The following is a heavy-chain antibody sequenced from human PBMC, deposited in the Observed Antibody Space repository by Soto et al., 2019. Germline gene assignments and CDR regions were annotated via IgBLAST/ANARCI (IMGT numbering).Heavy chain of an antibody. Sequence: QVQLVQSGAEVKKPGASVKVSCKASGYTFTSYDINWVRQATGQGLEWMGWMNPNSGNTGYAQKFQGRVTMPRNTSIGTGYRELSSLRSEDTAVYYWAREKVGAVDYWGQGNLVTVSS. CDR3: AREKVGAVDY. J-gene: IGHJ4*02. CDR1: GYTFTSYD. CDR2: MNPNSGNT. V-gene: IGHV1-8*01. D-gene: IGHD1-26*01.